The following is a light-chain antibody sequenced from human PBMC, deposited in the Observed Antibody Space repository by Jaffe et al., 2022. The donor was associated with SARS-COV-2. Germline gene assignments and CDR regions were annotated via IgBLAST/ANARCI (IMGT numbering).Light chain of an antibody. CDR3: QSYDSSLSGFV. J-gene: IGLJ1*01. CDR1: SSNIGAGYD. V-gene: IGLV1-40*01. Sequence: QSVLTQPPSVSGAPGQRVTISCTGSSSNIGAGYDVHWYQQLPGAAPKLLIFGNSNRPSGVPDRFSGSQSGISVSLAISGLQAEDEADYYCQSYDSSLSGFVFGTGTKVTVL. CDR2: GNS.